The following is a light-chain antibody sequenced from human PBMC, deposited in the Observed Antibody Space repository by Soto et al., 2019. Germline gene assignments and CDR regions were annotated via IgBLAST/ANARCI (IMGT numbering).Light chain of an antibody. V-gene: IGKV3-11*01. Sequence: VLTQSPATLSLSPGERATLSCRASQSVRTSLAWYQQRPGQPPRLLIYDAYEIASGIPARFSGSASGTDITLTISRLEPEDFAIYYWQQRNSWPATFGQGTKLEIK. CDR3: QQRNSWPAT. CDR2: DAY. CDR1: QSVRTS. J-gene: IGKJ2*01.